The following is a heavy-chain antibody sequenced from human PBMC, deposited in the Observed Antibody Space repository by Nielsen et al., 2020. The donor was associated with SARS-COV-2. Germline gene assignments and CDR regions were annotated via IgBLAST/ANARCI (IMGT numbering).Heavy chain of an antibody. CDR3: AKPSVVVPIYGMDV. CDR2: INPNSGGT. J-gene: IGHJ6*02. Sequence: ASVKVSCKASGYTFTGYYMHWVRQAPGQGLEWMGRINPNSGGTNYAQKFQGRVTITADESTSTAYMELSSLRSEDTAVYYCAKPSVVVPIYGMDVWGQGTTVTVSS. V-gene: IGHV1-2*06. CDR1: GYTFTGYY. D-gene: IGHD2-2*01.